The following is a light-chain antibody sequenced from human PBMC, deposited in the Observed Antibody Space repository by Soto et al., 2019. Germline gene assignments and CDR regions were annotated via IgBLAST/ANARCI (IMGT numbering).Light chain of an antibody. V-gene: IGKV3-11*01. J-gene: IGKJ5*01. CDR3: QKHNSAPHT. CDR2: DAS. Sequence: EVVLTQSPATLSLSPGERATLSCRASQSVGTDLAWYQQKPGQAPRLLIFDASKRAAAFPARFSGSGSGTDFTLTISSLQPEDVATYYCQKHNSAPHTFGQGTRLEIK. CDR1: QSVGTD.